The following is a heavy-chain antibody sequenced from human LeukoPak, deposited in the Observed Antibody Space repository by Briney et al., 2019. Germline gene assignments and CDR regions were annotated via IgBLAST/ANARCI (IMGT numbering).Heavy chain of an antibody. J-gene: IGHJ6*02. CDR1: GYSFTSYW. Sequence: GESLKISCKGSGYSFTSYWIGWVRQMPGKGLEWMGIIYPGDSDTRYSPSFQGQVTISADKSISTAYLQWSSLKASDTAMYYCARHPPHVQGYYYGMDVWGQGTTVTVS. CDR3: ARHPPHVQGYYYGMDV. CDR2: IYPGDSDT. V-gene: IGHV5-51*01.